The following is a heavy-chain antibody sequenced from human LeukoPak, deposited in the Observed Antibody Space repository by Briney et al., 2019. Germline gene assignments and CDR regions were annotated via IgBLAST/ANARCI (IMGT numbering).Heavy chain of an antibody. J-gene: IGHJ4*02. CDR1: GFTLSSYA. D-gene: IGHD3-3*01. V-gene: IGHV3-23*01. CDR3: VSYDGKYGFED. Sequence: GGSLRLSCAASGFTLSSYAMSWVRQAPGKGREWVSAWSGSGGSTCYSGSVKGWFTMSRDNSKNTLHLQMNSLRVEDTGVYYCVSYDGKYGFEDWGQGTRVTVSS. CDR2: WSGSGGST.